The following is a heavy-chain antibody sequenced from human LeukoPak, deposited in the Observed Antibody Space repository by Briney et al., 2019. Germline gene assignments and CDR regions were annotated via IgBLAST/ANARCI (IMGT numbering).Heavy chain of an antibody. CDR1: GLTFDDYA. J-gene: IGHJ6*03. V-gene: IGHV3-20*04. CDR3: ARGSVQLWLRDTYYYMDV. CDR2: INWNGRIT. Sequence: GGSLRLSCAAAGLTFDDYAMNSVRQVPGRGLEWVSGINWNGRITEYADSVKDRFTISRQNTKNSLYLYMNNLGGEDTALYFCARGSVQLWLRDTYYYMDVWGKGTTVTVSS. D-gene: IGHD5-18*01.